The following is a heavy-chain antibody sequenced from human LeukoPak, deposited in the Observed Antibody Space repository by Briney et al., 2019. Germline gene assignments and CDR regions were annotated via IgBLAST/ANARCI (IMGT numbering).Heavy chain of an antibody. D-gene: IGHD3-3*01. J-gene: IGHJ4*02. CDR1: GGSISSYY. CDR2: IYYSGST. CDR3: ARGTHDFWSGHGYYFDY. V-gene: IGHV4-59*12. Sequence: ASETLSLTCTVSGGSISSYYWSWIRQPPGKGLEWIGYIYYSGSTNYNPSLKSRVTISVDTSKNQFSLKLRSVTAADTAVYYCARGTHDFWSGHGYYFDYWGQGTLVTVSS.